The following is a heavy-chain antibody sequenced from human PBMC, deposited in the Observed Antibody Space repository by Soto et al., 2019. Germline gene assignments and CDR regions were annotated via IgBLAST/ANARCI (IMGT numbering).Heavy chain of an antibody. V-gene: IGHV3-23*01. CDR3: AKDYSTVTTDPLSVLLFDY. J-gene: IGHJ4*02. CDR2: ITSDGRT. Sequence: GGSLRLSCAASGFTFSSYAMSWVRQAPGKGLEWGSIITSDGRTYYADSVKGRFTISRDNSKNTVYLQMNSLRAEHTAVYYCAKDYSTVTTDPLSVLLFDYWGPGALVTVSS. CDR1: GFTFSSYA. D-gene: IGHD4-17*01.